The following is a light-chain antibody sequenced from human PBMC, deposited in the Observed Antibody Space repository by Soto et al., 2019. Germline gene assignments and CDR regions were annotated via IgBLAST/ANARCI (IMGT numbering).Light chain of an antibody. Sequence: QSALTQPASVSGSPGQSITISCTGTSSDVGSYNLVSWYQQHPGKAPKLMIYEGSKRPSGVSNRFSGSKSGNTASLTISGLQAEDEADDYCCSYAGRVFGTGTKLTVL. CDR1: SSDVGSYNL. CDR2: EGS. CDR3: CSYAGRV. J-gene: IGLJ1*01. V-gene: IGLV2-23*01.